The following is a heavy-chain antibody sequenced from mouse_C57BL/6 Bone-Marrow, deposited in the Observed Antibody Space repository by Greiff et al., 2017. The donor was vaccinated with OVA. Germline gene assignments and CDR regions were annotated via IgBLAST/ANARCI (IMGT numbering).Heavy chain of an antibody. CDR2: ISSGSSTI. Sequence: EVKLVESGGGLVKPGGSLKLSCAASGFTFSDYGMHWARQAPEKGLEWVAYISSGSSTIYYADTVKGRFTISRDNAKNTLFLQMTSLRSEDTAMYYCARTVYGSSYVAYWGQGTLVTVSA. J-gene: IGHJ3*01. V-gene: IGHV5-17*01. CDR1: GFTFSDYG. D-gene: IGHD1-1*01. CDR3: ARTVYGSSYVAY.